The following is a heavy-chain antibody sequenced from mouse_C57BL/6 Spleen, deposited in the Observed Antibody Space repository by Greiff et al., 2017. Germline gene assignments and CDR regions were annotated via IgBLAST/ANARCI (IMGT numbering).Heavy chain of an antibody. V-gene: IGHV1-53*01. J-gene: IGHJ3*01. CDR1: GYTFTSYW. CDR3: AREEIITSGVPLAY. CDR2: INPSNGGT. D-gene: IGHD1-1*01. Sequence: QVQLQQPGTELVKPGASVKLSCKASGYTFTSYWMHWVKQRPGQGLEWIGKINPSNGGTNYNEKFKSKATLTVDTSSSTAYMQLSSLTSEDSAVYYCAREEIITSGVPLAYWGQGTLVTVSA.